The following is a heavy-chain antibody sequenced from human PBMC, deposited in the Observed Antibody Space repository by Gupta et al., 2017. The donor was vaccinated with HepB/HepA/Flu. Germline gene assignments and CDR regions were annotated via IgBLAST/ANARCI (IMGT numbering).Heavy chain of an antibody. V-gene: IGHV4-34*01. D-gene: IGHD7-27*01. Sequence: QVQLQQWGAGLLKPSETLSLTCAVYGGSFSGYYWSWIRQPPGKGLEWIGEINHSGSTNYNPSLKSRVTISVDTSKNQFSLKLSSVTAADTAVYYCARDSLTLTGDRAYHDFGFDPWGQGTLVTVSS. J-gene: IGHJ5*02. CDR2: INHSGST. CDR3: ARDSLTLTGDRAYHDFGFDP. CDR1: GGSFSGYY.